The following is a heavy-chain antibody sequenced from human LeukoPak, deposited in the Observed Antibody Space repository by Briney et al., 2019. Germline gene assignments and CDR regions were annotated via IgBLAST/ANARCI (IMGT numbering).Heavy chain of an antibody. J-gene: IGHJ5*02. CDR2: INPNSGGT. V-gene: IGHV1-2*02. Sequence: ASVKVSCKASGYTFTGYYMHWVRQAPGQGLEWMGWINPNSGGTNYAQKFQGRVTITRDTSISTAYMELSRLRSDDTAVYYCARETGITMVRGVIISPWFDPWGQGTLVTVSS. D-gene: IGHD3-10*01. CDR1: GYTFTGYY. CDR3: ARETGITMVRGVIISPWFDP.